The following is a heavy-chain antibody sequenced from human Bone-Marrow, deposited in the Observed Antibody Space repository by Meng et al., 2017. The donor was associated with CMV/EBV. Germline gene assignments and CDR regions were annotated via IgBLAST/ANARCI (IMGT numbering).Heavy chain of an antibody. CDR3: ARVNSSGWTYYFDY. V-gene: IGHV4-39*07. D-gene: IGHD6-19*01. J-gene: IGHJ4*02. Sequence: SETLSLTCTVSGGSIRSSSYYWGWIRQPPGKGLAWIGSIFYSGSTYYSPSLKSRVTISVDTSKNQFSLKLSSVTAADTAVYYCARVNSSGWTYYFDYWGQGTLVTVSS. CDR2: IFYSGST. CDR1: GGSIRSSSYY.